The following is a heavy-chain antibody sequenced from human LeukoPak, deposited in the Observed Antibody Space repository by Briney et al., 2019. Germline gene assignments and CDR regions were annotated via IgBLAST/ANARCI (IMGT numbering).Heavy chain of an antibody. CDR1: GFTFSDYY. CDR3: TKRRGRQLVGTVDF. CDR2: ISSSGSTI. V-gene: IGHV3-11*01. Sequence: GGSLRLSCAASGFTFSDYYMSWIRQAPGKGLEWVSYISSSGSTIYYADSVKGRFTISRDNAKSSLYLQMNSLRAEDTALYYCTKRRGRQLVGTVDFWGQGTLVTVSS. D-gene: IGHD6-6*01. J-gene: IGHJ4*02.